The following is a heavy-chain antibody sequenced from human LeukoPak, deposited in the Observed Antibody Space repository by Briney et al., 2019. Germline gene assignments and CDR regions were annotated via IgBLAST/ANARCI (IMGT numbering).Heavy chain of an antibody. CDR1: GGSISSGGYY. J-gene: IGHJ4*02. V-gene: IGHV4-31*03. D-gene: IGHD3-22*01. Sequence: SQTLSLTCTVSGGSISSGGYYWSWIRQHPGKGLEWIGYIYYSGSTYYNPSLKSRVTISVDTSKNQFSLKLSSVTAADTAVYYCARGYYDSSGALVDYWGQGTLVTVSS. CDR3: ARGYYDSSGALVDY. CDR2: IYYSGST.